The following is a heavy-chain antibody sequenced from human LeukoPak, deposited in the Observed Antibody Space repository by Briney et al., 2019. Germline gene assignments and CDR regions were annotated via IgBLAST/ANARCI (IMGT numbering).Heavy chain of an antibody. V-gene: IGHV4-34*01. CDR3: AKDGTMEYQHLFYYSCYMDV. D-gene: IGHD2-2*01. CDR2: INHSGST. CDR1: GGSFSGYY. J-gene: IGHJ6*03. Sequence: PSETLSLTCAVYGGSFSGYYWSWIRQPPGKGLEWIGEINHSGSTNYNPSLKSRVTISVDTSKNQFSLKLSSVTAADTAVYYCAKDGTMEYQHLFYYSCYMDVWGKGTTVTISS.